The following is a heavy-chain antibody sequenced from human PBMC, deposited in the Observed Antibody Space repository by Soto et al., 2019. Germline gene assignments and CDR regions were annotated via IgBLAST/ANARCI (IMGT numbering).Heavy chain of an antibody. CDR1: GFTFSSYG. CDR2: ISYDGSNK. D-gene: IGHD3-16*02. Sequence: QVQLVESGGGVVQPGRSLRLSCAASGFTFSSYGMHWVRKAPGKGLEWVAVISYDGSNKYYADSVKGRFTISRDNSKNTLYLQMNSLRAEDTAVYYCAKGRGGGVIPIDYWGQGTLVTVSS. J-gene: IGHJ4*02. CDR3: AKGRGGGVIPIDY. V-gene: IGHV3-30*18.